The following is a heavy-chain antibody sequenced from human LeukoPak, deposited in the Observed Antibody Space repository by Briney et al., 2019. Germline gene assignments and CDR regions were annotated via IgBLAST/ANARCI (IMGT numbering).Heavy chain of an antibody. CDR2: ITNGGSTI. J-gene: IGHJ6*02. CDR3: ARSIGLTGGGVDV. CDR1: GFTFNNYL. D-gene: IGHD3-9*01. V-gene: IGHV3-11*01. Sequence: GGSLRLSCAASGFTFNNYLMSWVRQAPGKGLEWVSYITNGGSTIHHADSVKGRFTISRDNAKKTLYLQMNSLRAEDTAVYYCARSIGLTGGGVDVWGQGTTVTVSS.